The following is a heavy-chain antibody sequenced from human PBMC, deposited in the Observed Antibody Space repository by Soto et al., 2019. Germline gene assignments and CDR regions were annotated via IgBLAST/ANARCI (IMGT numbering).Heavy chain of an antibody. CDR2: ISPSTSHI. Sequence: EVHLVESGGGLVKPGGSLRLSCAVSGFTFSSCTMNWVRQAPGKGLEWVSSISPSTSHIYYADSVKGRFTISRDNAKNSLFLQMNRLRAEDPAVYYCSGCSGGACHQNYGMDVWGQGTTVTVSS. CDR3: SGCSGGACHQNYGMDV. CDR1: GFTFSSCT. V-gene: IGHV3-21*01. J-gene: IGHJ6*02. D-gene: IGHD2-15*01.